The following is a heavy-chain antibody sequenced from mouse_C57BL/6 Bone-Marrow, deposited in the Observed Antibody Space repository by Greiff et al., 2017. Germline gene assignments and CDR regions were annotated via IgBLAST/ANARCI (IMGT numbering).Heavy chain of an antibody. CDR2: ISDGGSYT. CDR1: GFTFSSYA. V-gene: IGHV5-4*03. Sequence: EVKLMESGGGLVKPGGSLKLSCAASGFTFSSYAMSWVRQTPEKRLEWVATISDGGSYTYYPDNVKGRFTISRDNAKNNLYLQMSHLKSEDTAMYYCARGGQLRLLDYWGQGTTLTVSS. CDR3: ARGGQLRLLDY. J-gene: IGHJ2*01. D-gene: IGHD3-2*02.